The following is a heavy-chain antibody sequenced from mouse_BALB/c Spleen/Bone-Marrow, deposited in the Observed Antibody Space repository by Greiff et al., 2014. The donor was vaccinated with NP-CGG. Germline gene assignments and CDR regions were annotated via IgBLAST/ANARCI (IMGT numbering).Heavy chain of an antibody. D-gene: IGHD2-1*01. Sequence: VQVVESGDELVKPGASVKLSCMASGFTLTSYWIHWVKQRPGQGPEWIGEINPSNGRTNYNEKFKSKATLTEDKSSSTAYMQLSSLTSEDSAVYYCAGDGNYRYAMDYWGQGTSVTVSS. J-gene: IGHJ4*01. CDR1: GFTLTSYW. CDR2: INPSNGRT. CDR3: AGDGNYRYAMDY. V-gene: IGHV1S81*02.